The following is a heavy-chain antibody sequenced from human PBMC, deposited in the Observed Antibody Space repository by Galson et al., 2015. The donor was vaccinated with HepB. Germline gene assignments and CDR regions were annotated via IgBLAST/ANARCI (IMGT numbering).Heavy chain of an antibody. J-gene: IGHJ6*03. V-gene: IGHV3-30*18. D-gene: IGHD6-19*01. CDR2: ISYDGSNK. Sequence: SLRLSCAASGFTFSSYGMHWVRQAPGKGLEWVAIISYDGSNKYYADSVKGRFTISRDNSKNTLYLQMNSLRAEDTAVYYCAKDGSFSSGYPRSYYYYMDVWGKGTTVTVSS. CDR1: GFTFSSYG. CDR3: AKDGSFSSGYPRSYYYYMDV.